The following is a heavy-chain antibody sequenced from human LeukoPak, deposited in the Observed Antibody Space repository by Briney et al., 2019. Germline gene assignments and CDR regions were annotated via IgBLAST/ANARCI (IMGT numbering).Heavy chain of an antibody. Sequence: SETLSLTCTVSGGPISSSSYYWGWIRQPPGKGLEWIGSIYYSGSTYYNPSLKSRVTISVDTSKNQFSLKLSSVTAADTAVYYCARSNRRGWFDPWGQGTLVTVSS. CDR1: GGPISSSSYY. J-gene: IGHJ5*02. D-gene: IGHD1-14*01. CDR2: IYYSGST. V-gene: IGHV4-39*01. CDR3: ARSNRRGWFDP.